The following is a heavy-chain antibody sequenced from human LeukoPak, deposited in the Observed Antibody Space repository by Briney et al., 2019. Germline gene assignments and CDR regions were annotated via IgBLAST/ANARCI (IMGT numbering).Heavy chain of an antibody. Sequence: PGGSLRLSCAASGFTVSNNYMSWVRQAPGKGLEWVSVIYRVGSTYYADSVKGRFAISRDNSKNTLYLQMNSLRAEDTAVYYCAKEKKRITMIVVPKGGFDYWGQGTLVTVSS. D-gene: IGHD3-22*01. V-gene: IGHV3-53*01. CDR1: GFTVSNNY. CDR3: AKEKKRITMIVVPKGGFDY. J-gene: IGHJ4*02. CDR2: IYRVGST.